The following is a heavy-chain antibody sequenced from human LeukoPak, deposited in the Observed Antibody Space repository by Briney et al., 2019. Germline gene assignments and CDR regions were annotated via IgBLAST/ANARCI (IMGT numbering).Heavy chain of an antibody. CDR3: ARGGSYLSAFDI. CDR2: ISSSGST. J-gene: IGHJ3*02. CDR1: GDSITYFY. V-gene: IGHV4-4*07. D-gene: IGHD1-26*01. Sequence: PSETLSLTCSVSGDSITYFYWSWIRQAAGKGLEWIGRISSSGSTDYNASLKSRVTMSVDTSKNQLSLKVISVTAADTAVYYCARGGSYLSAFDIWGQGTMVTVSS.